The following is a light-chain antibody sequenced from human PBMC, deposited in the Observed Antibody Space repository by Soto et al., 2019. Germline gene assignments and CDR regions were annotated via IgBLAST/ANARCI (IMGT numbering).Light chain of an antibody. CDR1: SSDVGAYNY. V-gene: IGLV2-8*01. Sequence: QSALTQPPSASGSPGQSVTISCTGTSSDVGAYNYVSWYQQHPGKAPKVVIYEVTKRPSGVPDRFSGSKSGNTASLTVSGLLAEDEADYYCTSYAGNNNFEVFGTGTKVTVL. CDR2: EVT. CDR3: TSYAGNNNFEV. J-gene: IGLJ1*01.